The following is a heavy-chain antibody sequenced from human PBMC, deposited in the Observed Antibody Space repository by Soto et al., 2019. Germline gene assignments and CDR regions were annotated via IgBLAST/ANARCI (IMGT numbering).Heavy chain of an antibody. CDR1: GYSFTSYW. J-gene: IGHJ6*02. Sequence: GESLKISCKGSGYSFTSYWISRVRQMPGKGLEWMGRIDPSDSYTNYSPSLQGHVTISADKSISTAYLQWSSLKASDTAMYYCARLGGDIVVVPAANGIGNYYYYYGMDVWGQGTTVTVSS. D-gene: IGHD2-2*01. CDR2: IDPSDSYT. CDR3: ARLGGDIVVVPAANGIGNYYYYYGMDV. V-gene: IGHV5-10-1*01.